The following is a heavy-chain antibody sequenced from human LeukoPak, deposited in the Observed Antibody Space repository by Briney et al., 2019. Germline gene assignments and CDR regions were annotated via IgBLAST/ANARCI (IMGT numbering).Heavy chain of an antibody. V-gene: IGHV3-23*01. D-gene: IGHD3-10*01. CDR1: GFTFSSYA. J-gene: IGHJ6*03. CDR2: ISGSGGST. CDR3: AKGQSYYNRKTYYMDV. Sequence: AGGSLRLSCAASGFTFSSYAMSWVRQAPGKGLEWVSAISGSGGSTYYADSVKGRFTISRDNSKNTLYLQMNSLRAEDTAVYYCAKGQSYYNRKTYYMDVWGKGTTVTISS.